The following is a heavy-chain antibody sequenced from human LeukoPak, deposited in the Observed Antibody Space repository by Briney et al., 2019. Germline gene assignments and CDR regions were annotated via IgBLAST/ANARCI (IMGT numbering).Heavy chain of an antibody. Sequence: ASVKVSCKASGYTFTSYGICWVRKAPGQGLEWMGCISAYNGNTNYAQKLQGRVTMTTDTYTSTAYMELQIMRSDDTAVYYCARAGYYDSSGYTNFDYWGRGTLVTVSS. D-gene: IGHD3-22*01. CDR3: ARAGYYDSSGYTNFDY. J-gene: IGHJ4*02. CDR2: ISAYNGNT. V-gene: IGHV1-18*01. CDR1: GYTFTSYG.